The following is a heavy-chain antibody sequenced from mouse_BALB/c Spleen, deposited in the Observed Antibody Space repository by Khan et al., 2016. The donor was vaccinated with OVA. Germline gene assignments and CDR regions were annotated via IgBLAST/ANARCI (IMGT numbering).Heavy chain of an antibody. CDR1: GYTFTNYW. J-gene: IGHJ2*01. CDR2: IFPGNSDT. D-gene: IGHD1-1*02. V-gene: IGHV1-5*01. Sequence: VQLQQSGTVLARPGASVKMSCKASGYTFTNYWMHWVKQRPGQGLEWIGTIFPGNSDTNYNQKFTGKANTTAVTSTSTAYMELSSLTNEDSAVYYCARNGFGSYGSGDDWGQGTTRTVSS. CDR3: ARNGFGSYGSGDD.